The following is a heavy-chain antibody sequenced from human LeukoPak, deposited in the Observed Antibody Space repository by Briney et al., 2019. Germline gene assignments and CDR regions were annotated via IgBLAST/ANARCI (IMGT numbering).Heavy chain of an antibody. V-gene: IGHV1-18*01. D-gene: IGHD5-18*01. CDR3: AGIQLWSLDYYFDY. CDR2: ISAYNGNT. CDR1: GYTFTSYG. J-gene: IGHJ4*02. Sequence: ASVKVSCKASGYTFTSYGISWVRQAPGQGLEWMGWISAYNGNTNYAQKLQGRVTMTTDTSTSTAYMELSSVTAADTAVYYCAGIQLWSLDYYFDYWGQGTLVTVSS.